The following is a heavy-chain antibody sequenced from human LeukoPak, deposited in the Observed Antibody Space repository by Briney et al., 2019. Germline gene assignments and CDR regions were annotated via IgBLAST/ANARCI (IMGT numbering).Heavy chain of an antibody. CDR3: ARDGRRDGYTDFDY. J-gene: IGHJ4*02. D-gene: IGHD5-24*01. V-gene: IGHV1-2*02. Sequence: ASVKVSCKASGYTFTGYYMHWVRQAPGQGLEWMGGINPNSGGTNYAQKFQGRVTMTRDTSISTAYMELSRLRSDDTAVYYCARDGRRDGYTDFDYWGQGTLVTVSS. CDR1: GYTFTGYY. CDR2: INPNSGGT.